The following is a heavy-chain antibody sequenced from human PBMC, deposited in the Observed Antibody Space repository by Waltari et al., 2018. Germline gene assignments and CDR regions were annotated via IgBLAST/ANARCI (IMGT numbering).Heavy chain of an antibody. Sequence: EVQLVESGGGLVKPGGSLRLSCAASGFTFSSYSMNWVRQAPGKGLGGVAAISVDSSYIYYADSGKGRFTSSRDNAKNSLNRQMNGRGAEDTAVYYGARVGGGGYWGQGTLVTVSS. CDR3: ARVGGGGY. D-gene: IGHD3-16*01. J-gene: IGHJ4*02. V-gene: IGHV3-21*01. CDR1: GFTFSSYS. CDR2: ISVDSSYI.